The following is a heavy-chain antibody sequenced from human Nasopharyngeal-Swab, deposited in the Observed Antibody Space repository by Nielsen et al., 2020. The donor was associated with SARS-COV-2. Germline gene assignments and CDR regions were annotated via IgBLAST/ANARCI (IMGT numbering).Heavy chain of an antibody. D-gene: IGHD1-20*01. CDR3: ARDTNWRLISYYYGMDV. CDR1: GYTFSDYA. J-gene: IGHJ6*02. Sequence: ASVKVSCKASGYTFSDYALHWVRLAPGQRLEWMGWINAGDGDTKYSQTFQDRVTITRDTSAKTVYMELSSLRSEDTGVYFCARDTNWRLISYYYGMDVWGQGTTVTISS. CDR2: INAGDGDT. V-gene: IGHV1-3*01.